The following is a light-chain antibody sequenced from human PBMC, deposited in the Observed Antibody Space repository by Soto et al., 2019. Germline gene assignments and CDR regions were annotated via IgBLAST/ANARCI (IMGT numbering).Light chain of an antibody. V-gene: IGLV2-14*03. Sequence: QSVLTQPASVSGSPGQSITISCTGTSSDVGGYNYVSWYQHHPGKAPELMIYGVSNRPSGVSNRFSGSKSGNTASLTISGVQAEAEADYYCSSYTGSSTLVFGGGTKVTVL. J-gene: IGLJ2*01. CDR3: SSYTGSSTLV. CDR1: SSDVGGYNY. CDR2: GVS.